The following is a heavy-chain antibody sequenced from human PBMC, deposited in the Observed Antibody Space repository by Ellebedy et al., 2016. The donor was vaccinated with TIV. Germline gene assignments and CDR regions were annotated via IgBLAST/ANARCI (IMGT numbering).Heavy chain of an antibody. V-gene: IGHV3-30*18. Sequence: GESLKISXAASGFSFRAYCMSWIRQAPGKGLEWVAVISRDGSKRYYADSVKGRFTISRDNSKNTVYLQMDSLRSEDTAVYYCAKIGDSSSWYNWFDPWGQGTLVTVSS. D-gene: IGHD6-13*01. J-gene: IGHJ5*02. CDR1: GFSFRAYC. CDR3: AKIGDSSSWYNWFDP. CDR2: ISRDGSKR.